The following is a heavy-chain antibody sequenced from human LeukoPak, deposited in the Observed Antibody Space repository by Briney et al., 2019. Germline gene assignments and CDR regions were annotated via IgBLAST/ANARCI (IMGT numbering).Heavy chain of an antibody. CDR3: TRHHTDGYNFWY. CDR1: GFTFSDYY. Sequence: GGSLRLXCAASGFTFSDYYMSWVRQAPGKGLESLSYISSSGRTIYYADSVKGRFTVSRDNAQNSLYLQMYSLRAEDTAVYYCTRHHTDGYNFWYWGPGALVTVSS. J-gene: IGHJ4*02. CDR2: ISSSGRTI. D-gene: IGHD5-24*01. V-gene: IGHV3-11*04.